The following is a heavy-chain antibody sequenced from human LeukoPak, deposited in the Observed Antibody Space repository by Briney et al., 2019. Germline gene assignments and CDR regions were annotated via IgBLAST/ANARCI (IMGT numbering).Heavy chain of an antibody. V-gene: IGHV1-46*01. J-gene: IGHJ4*02. CDR1: GYTFTSYY. Sequence: ASVKVSCKASGYTFTSYYMHWVRQAPGQGFEWMGIINPSGGSTSYAQKFQGRVTMTRDMSTSTVYMELSSLRSEDTAVYYRARDHTPYSSSGYGACGYWGQGTLVTVSS. CDR2: INPSGGST. D-gene: IGHD6-13*01. CDR3: ARDHTPYSSSGYGACGY.